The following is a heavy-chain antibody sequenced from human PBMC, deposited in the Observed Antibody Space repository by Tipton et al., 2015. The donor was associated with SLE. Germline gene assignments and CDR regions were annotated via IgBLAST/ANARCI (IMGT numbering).Heavy chain of an antibody. Sequence: SLRLSCAASGFTFSSYSMNWVRQAPGKGLEWVSYISSSSSTIYYADSVKGRFTISRDNAKNSLYLQMNSLRAEDTAVYYCARDKVAIYYYYYYMDVWGKGTTVTVSS. CDR3: ARDKVAIYYYYYYMDV. CDR2: ISSSSSTI. V-gene: IGHV3-48*01. J-gene: IGHJ6*03. CDR1: GFTFSSYS. D-gene: IGHD2-15*01.